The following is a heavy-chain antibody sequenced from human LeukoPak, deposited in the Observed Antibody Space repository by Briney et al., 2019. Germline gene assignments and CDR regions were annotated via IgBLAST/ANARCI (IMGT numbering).Heavy chain of an antibody. CDR2: ISAYNGNT. D-gene: IGHD5-18*01. Sequence: ASVKVSCKASGYTFTSYGISWVRQAPGQGLEWMGWISAYNGNTNYAQKLQGRVTMTTDTSTSTAYMELRSLRSDDTAVYYCARESDTAMVPYLDYWGQGTLVTVSS. CDR3: ARESDTAMVPYLDY. V-gene: IGHV1-18*01. J-gene: IGHJ4*02. CDR1: GYTFTSYG.